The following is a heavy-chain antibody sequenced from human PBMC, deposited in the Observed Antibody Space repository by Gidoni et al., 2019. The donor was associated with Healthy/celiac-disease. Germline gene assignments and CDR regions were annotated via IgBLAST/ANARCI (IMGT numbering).Heavy chain of an antibody. J-gene: IGHJ4*02. CDR2: ISWNSGSI. CDR3: AIGPPHWVVAGTVPGY. CDR1: GFTFDDYA. D-gene: IGHD6-19*01. Sequence: EVQLVESGGGWVQPGRCLRLSCATSGFTFDDYAMHWVRQAPGKGLEWVSGISWNSGSIGYADSVKGRFTISRDNAKNSLYLQMNSLRAEDTALYYCAIGPPHWVVAGTVPGYWGQGTLVTVSS. V-gene: IGHV3-9*01.